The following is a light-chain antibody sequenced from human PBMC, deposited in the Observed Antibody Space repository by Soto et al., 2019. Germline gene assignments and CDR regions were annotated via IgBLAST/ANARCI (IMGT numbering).Light chain of an antibody. V-gene: IGKV3-15*01. CDR2: DAS. Sequence: IVMTQSPATLSVSPGERATLSCRASQSVNSNLAWYRQKPGQAPRLLLSDASTRATGVPARFSGSGSGTEFTLTISSLQSEDSGIYYCQQYNFWPPLTFGGGTKVEIK. CDR3: QQYNFWPPLT. J-gene: IGKJ4*01. CDR1: QSVNSN.